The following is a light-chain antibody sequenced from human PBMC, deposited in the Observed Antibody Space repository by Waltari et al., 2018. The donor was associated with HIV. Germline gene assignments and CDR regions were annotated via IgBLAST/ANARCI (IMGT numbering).Light chain of an antibody. CDR1: NSYVGGYNF. J-gene: IGLJ1*01. CDR3: SSYTRSSTHYV. Sequence: QSALTQTASVSGSPGQSITIPCTGTNSYVGGYNFVSWYQHHPGRAPKLIIYDVTNRPSGVSNRFSGSKSGNTASLTISGLQAEDEADYFCSSYTRSSTHYVFGTGTKVTVL. V-gene: IGLV2-14*03. CDR2: DVT.